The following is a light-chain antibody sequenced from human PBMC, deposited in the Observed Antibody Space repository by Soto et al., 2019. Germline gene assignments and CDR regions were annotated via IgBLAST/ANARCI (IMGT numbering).Light chain of an antibody. J-gene: IGKJ1*01. Sequence: PGERVTLSCRASQSVSSSYLTWYQQKPGQAPRLLIYGASTRATGIPARFSGSGSGTDFTLTISSLQPEDFAVYYCQQDYNPATFGHGTKVEIK. CDR1: QSVSSSY. CDR3: QQDYNPAT. V-gene: IGKV3D-7*01. CDR2: GAS.